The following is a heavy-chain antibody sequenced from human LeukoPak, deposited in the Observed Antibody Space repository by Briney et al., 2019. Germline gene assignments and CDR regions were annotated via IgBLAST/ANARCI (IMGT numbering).Heavy chain of an antibody. J-gene: IGHJ3*01. CDR1: GGSISTFY. Sequence: SETLSLTCTVSGGSISTFYWSWLRQPPGKGLEWIGYIFHTGHSNHNPSLKGRVTISVDTSKNQFSLNLYSVTAADTAMYYCARHPFSDGFDLWGQGTMVTVSS. V-gene: IGHV4-59*08. CDR3: ARHPFSDGFDL. CDR2: IFHTGHS.